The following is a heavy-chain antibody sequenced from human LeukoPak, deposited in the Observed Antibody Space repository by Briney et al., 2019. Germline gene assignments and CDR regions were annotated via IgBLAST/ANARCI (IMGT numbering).Heavy chain of an antibody. J-gene: IGHJ4*02. CDR1: GFTFSRYA. V-gene: IGHV3-30-3*01. Sequence: GSLRLSCPASGFTFSRYALHWVRQTPGKGLEWVALTSFDGSGQYYADFVKGRFTISRDNSKNTLYLQMNSLRAEDTAVYYCARDHTIGGFDYWGQGTLVTVSS. CDR2: TSFDGSGQ. D-gene: IGHD3-3*01. CDR3: ARDHTIGGFDY.